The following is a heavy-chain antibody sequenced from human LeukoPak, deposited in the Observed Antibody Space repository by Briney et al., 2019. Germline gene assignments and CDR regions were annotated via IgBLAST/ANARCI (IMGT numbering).Heavy chain of an antibody. J-gene: IGHJ4*02. Sequence: SETLSLTCAVYGGSFSGYYWSWIRQPPGKGLEWIGEINHSGSTSYNPSLKSRVTISVDTSKNQFSLKLSSVTAADTAVYYCASGRSSSGYDYWGQGTLVTVSS. V-gene: IGHV4-34*01. CDR3: ASGRSSSGYDY. CDR2: INHSGST. CDR1: GGSFSGYY. D-gene: IGHD5-12*01.